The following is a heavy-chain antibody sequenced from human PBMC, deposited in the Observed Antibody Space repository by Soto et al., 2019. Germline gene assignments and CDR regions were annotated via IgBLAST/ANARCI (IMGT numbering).Heavy chain of an antibody. V-gene: IGHV3-23*01. D-gene: IGHD3-3*01. CDR1: GFTFSSYA. CDR3: AKGALYYDFWSGYYPPDNWFDP. CDR2: ISGSGGST. Sequence: GGSLRLSCAASGFTFSSYAMSWVRQAPGKGLEWVSAISGSGGSTYYADSVKGRFTISRDNSKNTLYLQMNSLRAEDTAVYYCAKGALYYDFWSGYYPPDNWFDPWGQGTLVTVSS. J-gene: IGHJ5*02.